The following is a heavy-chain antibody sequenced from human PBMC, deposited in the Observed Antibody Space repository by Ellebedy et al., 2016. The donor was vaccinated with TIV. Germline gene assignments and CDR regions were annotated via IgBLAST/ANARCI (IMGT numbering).Heavy chain of an antibody. CDR1: GGSINSGGYF. D-gene: IGHD5-24*01. V-gene: IGHV4-31*03. Sequence: SETLSLXXTVSGGSINSGGYFWSWIRQHPGKGLEWIGYIYYTGSTYYNPSLKSRAIISLDTSKNQFSLRLSSVTAADTAVYYCARSRDLSDYWGQGTLVTVSS. CDR3: ARSRDLSDY. J-gene: IGHJ4*02. CDR2: IYYTGST.